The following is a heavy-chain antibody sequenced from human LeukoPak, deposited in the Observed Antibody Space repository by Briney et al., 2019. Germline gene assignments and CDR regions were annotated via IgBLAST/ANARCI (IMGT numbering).Heavy chain of an antibody. CDR1: GFTFDDYA. D-gene: IGHD6-13*01. Sequence: GGSLRLSCAASGFTFDDYAMHWVRQAPGKGLEWVSGIDWNIGSIVYADSVKGRFTTSRDKAKKSLYLQMNSLRPEDTALYYCAKDISPRIAAGGMDNRFDPWGQGTLVTVSS. CDR2: IDWNIGSI. CDR3: AKDISPRIAAGGMDNRFDP. V-gene: IGHV3-9*01. J-gene: IGHJ5*02.